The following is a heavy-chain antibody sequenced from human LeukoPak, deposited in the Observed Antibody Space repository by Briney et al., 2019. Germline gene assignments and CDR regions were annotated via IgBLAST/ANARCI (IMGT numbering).Heavy chain of an antibody. J-gene: IGHJ4*02. Sequence: GASVKVSCKASGYTFTSYYMHWVRQAPGQGLEWMGIINPSGGSTSYAQKFQGRVTMTRDTSTSTVYMELSSLRSEYTAVYYCARWLGEYYFDYWGQGTLVTVSS. CDR2: INPSGGST. D-gene: IGHD5-12*01. V-gene: IGHV1-46*01. CDR1: GYTFTSYY. CDR3: ARWLGEYYFDY.